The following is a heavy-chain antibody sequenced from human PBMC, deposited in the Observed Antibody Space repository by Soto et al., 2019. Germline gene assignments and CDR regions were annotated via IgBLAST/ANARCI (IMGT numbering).Heavy chain of an antibody. J-gene: IGHJ4*02. CDR2: INHSGST. Sequence: KTSETLSLTCAVYCGSFSGYYWSWIRQPPGKGLEWIGEINHSGSTNYNPSLKSRVTISVDTSKNQFSLKLSSVTAADTAVYYCAKYLLTDLLRGATRRRGYFDYWGQGTLVTVSS. D-gene: IGHD1-26*01. V-gene: IGHV4-34*01. CDR1: CGSFSGYY. CDR3: AKYLLTDLLRGATRRRGYFDY.